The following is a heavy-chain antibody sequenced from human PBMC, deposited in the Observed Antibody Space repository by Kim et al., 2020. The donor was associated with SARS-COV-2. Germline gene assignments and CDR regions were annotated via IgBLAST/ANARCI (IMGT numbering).Heavy chain of an antibody. Sequence: AQKLQGRVTMTRDTSISTAYMELSRLRSDDTAVYYCARQQKYSSSWYNYWGQGTLVTVSS. CDR3: ARQQKYSSSWYNY. J-gene: IGHJ4*02. D-gene: IGHD6-13*01. V-gene: IGHV1-2*02.